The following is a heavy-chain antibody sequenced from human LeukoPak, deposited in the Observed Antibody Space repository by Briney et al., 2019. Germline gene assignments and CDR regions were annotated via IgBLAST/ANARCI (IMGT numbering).Heavy chain of an antibody. CDR1: GYTFTSYD. CDR3: AREATIRRGYNWFDP. CDR2: MNPNSGNT. V-gene: IGHV1-8*01. D-gene: IGHD5-12*01. J-gene: IGHJ5*02. Sequence: ASVKVSCKASGYTFTSYDINWVRQATGQGLEWMGWMNPNSGNTGYAQKFQGRVTMTRNTSISTAYMELSSLRSEDTAVYYCAREATIRRGYNWFDPWGQGTLVTVSS.